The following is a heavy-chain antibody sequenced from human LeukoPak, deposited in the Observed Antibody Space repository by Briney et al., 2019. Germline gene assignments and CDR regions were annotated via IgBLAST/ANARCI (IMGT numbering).Heavy chain of an antibody. CDR2: IYHSGTT. CDR3: ARGETSSYDY. D-gene: IGHD2-2*01. J-gene: IGHJ4*02. CDR1: GGSISSPNW. V-gene: IGHV4-4*02. Sequence: PSGTLSLTCDVSGGSISSPNWWSWIRQPPGKGLEWIGEIYHSGTTYYNPSLKSRLTISVDKSKNQFSLKLTSVTVADTAVYYCARGETSSYDYWGQGTLVTVSS.